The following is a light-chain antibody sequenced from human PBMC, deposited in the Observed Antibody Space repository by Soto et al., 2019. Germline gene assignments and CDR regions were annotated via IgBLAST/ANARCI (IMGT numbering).Light chain of an antibody. J-gene: IGKJ2*01. CDR3: QQYGSSPMYT. V-gene: IGKV3-20*01. CDR2: GAS. CDR1: QSVSSNY. Sequence: EIVLTQSPGTLSLSPGERATLSCRASQSVSSNYLVWYQQKPGQAPRLLIYGASSRATGIPDRFSGSGSGTDFTLTISRLEPEDCAVYYCQQYGSSPMYTFGQGTKLEIK.